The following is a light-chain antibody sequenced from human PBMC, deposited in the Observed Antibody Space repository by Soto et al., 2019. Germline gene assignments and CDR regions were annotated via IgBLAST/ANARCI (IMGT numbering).Light chain of an antibody. J-gene: IGKJ4*01. V-gene: IGKV1-5*01. Sequence: IQMTESSSTPFASVRDRVTITCRASQSISSWLAWYQQNPGKAPKLLIYDASSVQSGAPSRCSGGGAGTHCTLTISSLQPEDFVSYYCQQTYSNPLTFGGGTKVDIK. CDR2: DAS. CDR3: QQTYSNPLT. CDR1: QSISSW.